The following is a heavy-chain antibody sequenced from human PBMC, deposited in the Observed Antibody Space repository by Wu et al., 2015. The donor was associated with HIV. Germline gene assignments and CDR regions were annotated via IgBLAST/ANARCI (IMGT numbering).Heavy chain of an antibody. CDR1: GYTFTSYD. J-gene: IGHJ4*02. CDR2: MNPNTGHT. D-gene: IGHD7-27*01. Sequence: QAQLVQSGTEMKKPRASVKVSCKASGYTFTSYDIFWVRQATGQGLQWMGWMNPNTGHTGYAQKFHGRITLTRNTSINTAYMELSSLRFEDTAVYYCARGSILGTDFDYWGQGTLVTGLL. V-gene: IGHV1-8*01. CDR3: ARGSILGTDFDY.